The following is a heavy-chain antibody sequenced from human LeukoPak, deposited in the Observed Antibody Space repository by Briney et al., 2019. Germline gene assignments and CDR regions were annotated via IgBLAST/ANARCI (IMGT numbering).Heavy chain of an antibody. D-gene: IGHD2-2*01. CDR1: GGSISSYY. Sequence: PSETLSLTCTVSGGSISSYYWSWIRQPPGKGLEWIGYIYYSGSTNHNPSLKSRVTISVDTSKNQFSLKLSSVTAADTAVYYCARVNGYCSSTSCQYYFDYWGQGTLVTVSS. V-gene: IGHV4-59*01. CDR3: ARVNGYCSSTSCQYYFDY. J-gene: IGHJ4*02. CDR2: IYYSGST.